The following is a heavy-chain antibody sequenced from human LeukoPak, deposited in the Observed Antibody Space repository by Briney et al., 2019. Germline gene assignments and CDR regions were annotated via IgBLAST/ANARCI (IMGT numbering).Heavy chain of an antibody. CDR3: ARHLTKVYDSCGYEDY. J-gene: IGHJ4*02. Sequence: PAETQTLMCTVSGGSISSSSYYWGWIRQPPGKGLEWIGSIYYSGSTYYNPSLKSRVTTPVATSKNQFSLNLSSVTAADTAVYYCARHLTKVYDSCGYEDYWGRGTWATVSS. CDR1: GGSISSSSYY. CDR2: IYYSGST. D-gene: IGHD3-22*01. V-gene: IGHV4-39*01.